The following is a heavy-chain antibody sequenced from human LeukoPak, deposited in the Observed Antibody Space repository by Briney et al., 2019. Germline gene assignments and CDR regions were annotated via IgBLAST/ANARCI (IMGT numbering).Heavy chain of an antibody. J-gene: IGHJ4*02. V-gene: IGHV4-39*01. Sequence: KTSETLSLTCAIYGGSFSYYYWGWIRQSPGKGLEWIGSIYYSGSTYYNPSLKSRVTISIDTSNNQFSLRLSSVTAADTAVYYCARHRVSSRGGSGYSQGQFDYWGQGTLVTVSS. CDR1: GGSFSYYY. D-gene: IGHD3-22*01. CDR2: IYYSGST. CDR3: ARHRVSSRGGSGYSQGQFDY.